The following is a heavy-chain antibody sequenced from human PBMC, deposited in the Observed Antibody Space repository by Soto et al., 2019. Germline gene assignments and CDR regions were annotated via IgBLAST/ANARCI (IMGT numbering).Heavy chain of an antibody. Sequence: EVQLVESGGGLVQPGGSLRLSCAASGFTFSSYAMHWVRQAPGKGLEYVSAISSNGGSTYYANSVKGRFTISRDNSKNTLFLQMGSLRAEDMAVYYCARDSQRHCSGGSCYSIDYWGQGTLITVSS. J-gene: IGHJ4*02. CDR2: ISSNGGST. V-gene: IGHV3-64*01. CDR1: GFTFSSYA. CDR3: ARDSQRHCSGGSCYSIDY. D-gene: IGHD2-15*01.